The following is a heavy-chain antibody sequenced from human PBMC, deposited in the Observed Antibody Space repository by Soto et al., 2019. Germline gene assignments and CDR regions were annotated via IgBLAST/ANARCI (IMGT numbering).Heavy chain of an antibody. CDR3: ARASRGITMSRFHP. CDR2: INQSGSS. V-gene: IGHV4-34*02. CDR1: GGSFSDDY. J-gene: IGHJ5*02. Sequence: QVQLQQWGAGLLKPSETLSLTCIVYGGSFSDDYWTWIRQPPGKGLEWIGEINQSGSSNYNPSLKSRVTRSIDMSKSQFSLKLSSVTAADTAVYYCARASRGITMSRFHPWGQGTLVTVSS. D-gene: IGHD3-10*02.